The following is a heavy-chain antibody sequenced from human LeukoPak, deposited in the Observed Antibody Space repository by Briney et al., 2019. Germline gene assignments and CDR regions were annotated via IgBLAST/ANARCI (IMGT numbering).Heavy chain of an antibody. CDR3: AKYSGSYYYPPNWDS. CDR1: GFSFSTYA. D-gene: IGHD1-26*01. J-gene: IGHJ4*02. CDR2: ISGNAASA. V-gene: IGHV3-23*01. Sequence: TGGSLRLSCAASGFSFSTYAMTWVRQAPGKGLEWVSTISGNAASAYYADSVKGRFTISRDNSKNTLYLQMNSLRAEDTAVYFCAKYSGSYYYPPNWDSWGQGTLVTVSS.